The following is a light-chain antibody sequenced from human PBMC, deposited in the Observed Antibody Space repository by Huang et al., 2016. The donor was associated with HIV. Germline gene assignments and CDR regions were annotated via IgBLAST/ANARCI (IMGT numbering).Light chain of an antibody. Sequence: AIQMTQSPSSLSASVGDRVTITCRASQGIRDDLAWFQQRLGKAPKLQIYGTSILQNGVPSRFSGSGSGTVFTLTISSLQPEDFATYYCLQDYNAPPTFGQGTKVEVK. J-gene: IGKJ1*01. CDR3: LQDYNAPPT. V-gene: IGKV1-6*02. CDR1: QGIRDD. CDR2: GTS.